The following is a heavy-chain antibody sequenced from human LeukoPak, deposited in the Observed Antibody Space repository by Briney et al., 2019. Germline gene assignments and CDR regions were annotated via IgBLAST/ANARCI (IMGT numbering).Heavy chain of an antibody. D-gene: IGHD3-3*01. Sequence: ASVKVSCKASGYTFTSYDINWVRQATGQGLEWMGWMNPNSGNTGYAQKFQGRVTMTRNTSISTAYMELSSLRSEDTAVYYCARVDFWSGRYYYYGVDVWGQGTTVTVSS. J-gene: IGHJ6*02. CDR2: MNPNSGNT. CDR1: GYTFTSYD. CDR3: ARVDFWSGRYYYYGVDV. V-gene: IGHV1-8*01.